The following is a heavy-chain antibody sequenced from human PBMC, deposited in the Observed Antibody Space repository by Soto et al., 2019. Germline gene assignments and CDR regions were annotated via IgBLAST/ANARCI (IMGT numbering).Heavy chain of an antibody. Sequence: SVKVSCKASGFTFTSSAVQWVRQARGQRLEWIGWIVVGSGNTNYAQKFQERVTITRDMSTSTAYMELSSLRSEDTAVYYCAALPLLLSGTYDPGPWGQGTLLKVSS. CDR2: IVVGSGNT. J-gene: IGHJ5*02. CDR3: AALPLLLSGTYDPGP. D-gene: IGHD1-26*01. V-gene: IGHV1-58*01. CDR1: GFTFTSSA.